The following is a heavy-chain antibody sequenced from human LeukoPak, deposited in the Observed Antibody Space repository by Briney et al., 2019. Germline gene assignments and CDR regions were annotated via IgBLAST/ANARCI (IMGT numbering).Heavy chain of an antibody. Sequence: GGSLTLSCAASGFTFSSFGMHWVRQTPGKGLEWVTFIHNYETTEYYADSVRGRFTISRDNSKNTVYLQMNSLRVEDAAVYYCAKDDPTGRYLWGQGTLVTVSS. J-gene: IGHJ4*02. CDR2: IHNYETTE. D-gene: IGHD1-26*01. CDR3: AKDDPTGRYL. V-gene: IGHV3-30*02. CDR1: GFTFSSFG.